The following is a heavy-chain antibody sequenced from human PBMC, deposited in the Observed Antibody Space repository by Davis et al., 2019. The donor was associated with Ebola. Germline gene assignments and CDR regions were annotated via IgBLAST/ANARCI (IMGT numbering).Heavy chain of an antibody. V-gene: IGHV1-69*04. D-gene: IGHD4-17*01. Sequence: SVKVSCKASGYTFTGYYMHWVRQAPGQGLEWMGRIIPILGIANYAQNFQGRVTITADKSTSTAYMELSSLRSEDTAVYYCARDVGTTADYWGQGTLVTVSS. J-gene: IGHJ4*02. CDR1: GYTFTGYY. CDR2: IIPILGIA. CDR3: ARDVGTTADY.